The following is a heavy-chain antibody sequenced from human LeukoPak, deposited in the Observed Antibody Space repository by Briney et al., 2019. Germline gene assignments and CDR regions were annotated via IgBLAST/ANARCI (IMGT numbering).Heavy chain of an antibody. CDR1: GYTFTSYG. Sequence: ASVQVSCKASGYTFTSYGISWVRQAPGQGLEWMGWVSAYNTNTNFAQKLQGRVTMTTDTSTSTAYMELRSLRSDDTAVYYCARVDYGDYDFGYWGQGTLVTVSS. V-gene: IGHV1-18*01. CDR3: ARVDYGDYDFGY. CDR2: VSAYNTNT. D-gene: IGHD4-17*01. J-gene: IGHJ4*02.